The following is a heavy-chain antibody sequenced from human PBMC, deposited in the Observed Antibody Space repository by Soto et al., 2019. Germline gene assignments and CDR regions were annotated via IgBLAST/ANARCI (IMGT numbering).Heavy chain of an antibody. J-gene: IGHJ5*02. V-gene: IGHV3-7*03. CDR1: GFSFSNHW. Sequence: PGGSLRLSCTASGFSFSNHWMYWVRRPPGKGLEWVAYIKQDGSETHYVDSVEGRFTISRDNAKNSLYLEMNSLKTEDTAVYYCTSYPDYGDPTKGWFDPWGQGTLVTVSS. D-gene: IGHD4-17*01. CDR2: IKQDGSET. CDR3: TSYPDYGDPTKGWFDP.